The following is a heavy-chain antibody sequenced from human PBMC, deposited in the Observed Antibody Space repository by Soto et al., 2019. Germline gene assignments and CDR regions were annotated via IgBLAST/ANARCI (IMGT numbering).Heavy chain of an antibody. D-gene: IGHD2-15*01. J-gene: IGHJ6*02. CDR2: ISYDGSNE. Sequence: SXIRSCAVCGLIFSIYGMHCFRQAPGKGLEWVAVISYDGSNEHYVDSVKGRFTISRDNSKNTLYLQMNSLRADDTAVYYCAKDNAGIDAGGYYYYYGMDVWGQRTTVTVS. CDR1: GLIFSIYG. V-gene: IGHV3-30*18. CDR3: AKDNAGIDAGGYYYYYGMDV.